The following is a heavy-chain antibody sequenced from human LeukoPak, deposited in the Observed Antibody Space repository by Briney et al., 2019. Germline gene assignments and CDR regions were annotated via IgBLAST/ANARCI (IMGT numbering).Heavy chain of an antibody. CDR2: INPNSGGT. V-gene: IGHV1-2*02. CDR1: GYTFTSYD. D-gene: IGHD5-18*01. Sequence: GASVKVSCKASGYTFTSYDINWVRQAPGQGLEWMGWINPNSGGTNYAQKFQGRVTMTRDTSISTAYMELSRLRSDDTAVYYCARDLGGGYSYGCDYWGQGTLVTVSS. CDR3: ARDLGGGYSYGCDY. J-gene: IGHJ4*02.